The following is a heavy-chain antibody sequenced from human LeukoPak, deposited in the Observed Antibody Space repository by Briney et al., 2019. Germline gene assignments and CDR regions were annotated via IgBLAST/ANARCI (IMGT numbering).Heavy chain of an antibody. CDR1: GYTFTSYG. Sequence: GASVKVSCKASGYTFTSYGISWVRQAPGQGLEWMGWISAYNGNTNYAQKLQGRVTMTTDTSTSTANMELRSLRSDDTAVYYCAPIPYYYDSSGYYYSYAFDIWGQGTMVTVSS. D-gene: IGHD3-22*01. CDR3: APIPYYYDSSGYYYSYAFDI. J-gene: IGHJ3*02. CDR2: ISAYNGNT. V-gene: IGHV1-18*01.